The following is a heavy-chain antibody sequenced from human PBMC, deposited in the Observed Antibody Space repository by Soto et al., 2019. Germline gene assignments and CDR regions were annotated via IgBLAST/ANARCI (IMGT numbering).Heavy chain of an antibody. V-gene: IGHV1-18*01. J-gene: IGHJ4*01. CDR2: ISAHNGNT. CDR1: GYIFTTYG. CDR3: ARGRYGDY. D-gene: IGHD1-1*01. Sequence: QVHLVQSGAEVKKPGASVKVSCKGSGYIFTTYGITRVRQAPGQGLEWMGWISAHNGNTNYAQKLQGRVTVTRDTSTSSVHMELSKLRYDDPAVYSRARGRYGDYWGQGALVTVSS.